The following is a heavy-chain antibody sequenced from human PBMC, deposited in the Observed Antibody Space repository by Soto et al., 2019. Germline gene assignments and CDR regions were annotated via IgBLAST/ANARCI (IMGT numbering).Heavy chain of an antibody. CDR2: INHSGST. CDR1: GWSFSGYF. Sequence: SEALSLSCAVYGWSFSGYFWNWVRQPPGKGLEWIGEINHSGSTKYNPSLKSRVTLSVDTSKNQFSLRVFSVTAADTAVYYCARDLSGYYYGMDVWGQGTTVPVSS. V-gene: IGHV4-34*01. CDR3: ARDLSGYYYGMDV. J-gene: IGHJ6*02.